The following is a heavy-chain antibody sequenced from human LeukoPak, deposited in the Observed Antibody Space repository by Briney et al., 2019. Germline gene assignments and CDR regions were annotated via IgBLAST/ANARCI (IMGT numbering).Heavy chain of an antibody. V-gene: IGHV3-33*06. J-gene: IGHJ4*02. Sequence: GRSLRLSCAASGFTFSSYGMHWVRQAPGKGLEWVAVIWYDGSNKYYADSVKGRFTISRDNSKDTLYLQMNSLRAEDTAVYYCAKSGILTGYYYFDYWGQGTLVTVSS. CDR1: GFTFSSYG. CDR2: IWYDGSNK. CDR3: AKSGILTGYYYFDY. D-gene: IGHD3-9*01.